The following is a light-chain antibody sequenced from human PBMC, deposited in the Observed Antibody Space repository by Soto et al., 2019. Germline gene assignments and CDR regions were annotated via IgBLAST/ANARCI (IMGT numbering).Light chain of an antibody. CDR1: QSISSW. J-gene: IGKJ5*01. CDR2: DAS. CDR3: QQYNSPSIT. V-gene: IGKV1-5*01. Sequence: DIQMTQSPSTLSASVGDRVTITCRASQSISSWLAWYQQKPGKAPKLLIYDASSLESGVPSRFSGSGSGTEFTPTISSLQPDDFATYYCQQYNSPSITFGQGTRLEIK.